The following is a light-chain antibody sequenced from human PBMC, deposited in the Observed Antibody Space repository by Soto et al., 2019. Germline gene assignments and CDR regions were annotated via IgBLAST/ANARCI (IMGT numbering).Light chain of an antibody. CDR2: DVS. CDR3: SSYTSSSTLV. V-gene: IGLV2-14*01. J-gene: IGLJ2*01. CDR1: SSDVGGYSY. Sequence: QSALTQPASVSGSPGQSITISCTGTSSDVGGYSYVSWYQQHPGKAPKLMIYDVSNRPSGVSNRFSGSKSGNTASLTISGLQAEDDDDYYCSSYTSSSTLVFGGGTKLTVL.